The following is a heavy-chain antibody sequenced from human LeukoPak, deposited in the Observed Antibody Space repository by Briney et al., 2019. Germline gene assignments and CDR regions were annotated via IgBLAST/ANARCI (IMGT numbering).Heavy chain of an antibody. CDR1: GGSFSGYY. CDR3: ARARWGYDSSGYLGANYYFDY. Sequence: SETLSLTCAVYGGSFSGYYWSWIRQPPGKGLEWIGEINHSGSTNYNPSLKSRVTISVDTSKNQFSLKLSSVTAADTAVYYCARARWGYDSSGYLGANYYFDYWGQGTLVTVSS. D-gene: IGHD3-22*01. CDR2: INHSGST. J-gene: IGHJ4*02. V-gene: IGHV4-34*01.